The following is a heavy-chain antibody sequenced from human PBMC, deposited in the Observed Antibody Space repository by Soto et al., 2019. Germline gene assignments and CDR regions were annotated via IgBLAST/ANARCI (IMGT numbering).Heavy chain of an antibody. Sequence: ASVKVSCKASGGTFSSYAISWVRQAPGQGLEWMGGIIPIFGTANYAQKFQGRVTITADESTSTAYMELGSLRSEDTAVYYCARAPANVEMATRFDYWGQGTLVTVSS. V-gene: IGHV1-69*13. CDR3: ARAPANVEMATRFDY. CDR1: GGTFSSYA. J-gene: IGHJ4*02. D-gene: IGHD5-12*01. CDR2: IIPIFGTA.